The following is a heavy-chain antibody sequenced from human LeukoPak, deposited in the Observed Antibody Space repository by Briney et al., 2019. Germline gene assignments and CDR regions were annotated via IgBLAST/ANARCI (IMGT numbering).Heavy chain of an antibody. J-gene: IGHJ6*02. CDR2: IDNSGST. V-gene: IGHV4-59*01. CDR3: ARAPLYSGGSGWSIYYFYAMDV. CDR1: GGSISTYS. D-gene: IGHD6-19*01. Sequence: SETLSLTCNVSGGSISTYSWSWVRQPPGKGLEWIGYIDNSGSTNYNPSLKSRVTISLDTPKSQFSLKLSSVTAADTAVYYCARAPLYSGGSGWSIYYFYAMDVWGQGTTVTVSS.